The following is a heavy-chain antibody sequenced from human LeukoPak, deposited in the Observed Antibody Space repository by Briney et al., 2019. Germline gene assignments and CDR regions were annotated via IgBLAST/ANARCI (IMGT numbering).Heavy chain of an antibody. Sequence: GGSLRLSCAASGFTFSSYWMSWVRQAPGEGLEWVANIKQDGSEKYYVDSVKGRFTISRDNAKNSLYLQMNSLRAEDTALYYCARSQLWGLRSDFDYWGRGTLVTVSS. CDR2: IKQDGSEK. J-gene: IGHJ4*02. CDR1: GFTFSSYW. CDR3: ARSQLWGLRSDFDY. D-gene: IGHD5-18*01. V-gene: IGHV3-7*01.